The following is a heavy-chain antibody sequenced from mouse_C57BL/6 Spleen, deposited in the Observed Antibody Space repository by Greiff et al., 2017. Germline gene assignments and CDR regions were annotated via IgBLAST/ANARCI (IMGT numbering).Heavy chain of an antibody. CDR1: GYTFTSYW. J-gene: IGHJ2*01. V-gene: IGHV1-52*01. CDR2: IDPSDSET. Sequence: VQLQQPGAELGRPGSSVKLSCKASGYTFTSYWMHWVKQRPIQGLEWIGNIDPSDSETHYNQKFKDKATLTVDKSSSTAYMQLSSLTSEDSAVYYCARESWDRFDYWGQGTTLIVSS. D-gene: IGHD3-3*01. CDR3: ARESWDRFDY.